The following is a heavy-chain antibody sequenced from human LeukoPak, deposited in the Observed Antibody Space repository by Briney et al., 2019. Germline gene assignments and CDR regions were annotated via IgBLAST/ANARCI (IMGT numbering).Heavy chain of an antibody. CDR1: GYTLTELS. J-gene: IGHJ4*02. Sequence: ASVKVSCKVSGYTLTELSMRWVRQAPGKGLEWMGGFDPEDGETIYAQKFQGRVTMTEDTSTDTAYMELSSLRSEDTAVYYCATDPGIAVAGDYWGQGTLVTVSS. CDR2: FDPEDGET. CDR3: ATDPGIAVAGDY. V-gene: IGHV1-24*01. D-gene: IGHD6-19*01.